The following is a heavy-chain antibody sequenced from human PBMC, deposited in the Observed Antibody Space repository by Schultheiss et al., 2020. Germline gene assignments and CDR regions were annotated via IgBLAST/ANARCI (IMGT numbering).Heavy chain of an antibody. Sequence: GESLKISCAASGFTVSSNYMSWVRQAPGKGLEWVSYISSSGSTIYYADSVKGRFTISRDNAKNSLYLQMNSLRAEDTALYYCAKGVIWEYCSSTSCHRKGDYFDYWGQGTLVTVSS. V-gene: IGHV3-11*01. CDR3: AKGVIWEYCSSTSCHRKGDYFDY. D-gene: IGHD2-2*01. CDR1: GFTVSSNY. CDR2: ISSSGSTI. J-gene: IGHJ4*02.